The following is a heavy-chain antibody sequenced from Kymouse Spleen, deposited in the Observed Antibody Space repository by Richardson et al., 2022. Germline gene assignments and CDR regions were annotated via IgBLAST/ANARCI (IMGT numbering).Heavy chain of an antibody. J-gene: IGHJ4*02. D-gene: IGHD3-9*01. CDR2: ISYDGSNK. Sequence: QVQLVESGGGVVQPGRSLRLSCAASGFTFSSYGMHWVRQAPGKGLEWVAVISYDGSNKYYADSVKGRFTISRDNSKNTLYLQMNSLRAEDTAVYYCAKERGLLRYFDWLFRLLGPGNPGHRLL. CDR1: GFTFSSYG. CDR3: AKERGLLRYFDWLFRL. V-gene: IGHV3-30*18.